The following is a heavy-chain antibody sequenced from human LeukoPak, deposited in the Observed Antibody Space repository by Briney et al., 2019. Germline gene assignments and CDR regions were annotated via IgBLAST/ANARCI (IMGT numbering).Heavy chain of an antibody. CDR3: ARGGSYGDYGRY. CDR2: INSGSSTI. D-gene: IGHD4-17*01. Sequence: PGGSLRLSCGASEFSLRSYSMDWVRQAPGKGLEWVSHINSGSSTIYYADSVKGRFTISRDNAGNSLYLHMNSLRAEDTAVYYCARGGSYGDYGRYWGQGTLVTVSS. V-gene: IGHV3-48*01. J-gene: IGHJ4*02. CDR1: EFSLRSYS.